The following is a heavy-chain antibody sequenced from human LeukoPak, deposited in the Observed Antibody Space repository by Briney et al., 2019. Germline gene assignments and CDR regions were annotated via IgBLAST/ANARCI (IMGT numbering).Heavy chain of an antibody. CDR3: ARSITIFGLVIYYFDF. J-gene: IGHJ4*02. Sequence: GGSLRLSCAASGFTFSTYAMTWVRQAPGKGLGWVSTISGSDGKTYYADSVKGRCTISRDNSKNTPYLQMNSLGAEDTAVYYCARSITIFGLVIYYFDFWGQGTLVTVSS. V-gene: IGHV3-23*01. CDR2: ISGSDGKT. CDR1: GFTFSTYA. D-gene: IGHD3-3*01.